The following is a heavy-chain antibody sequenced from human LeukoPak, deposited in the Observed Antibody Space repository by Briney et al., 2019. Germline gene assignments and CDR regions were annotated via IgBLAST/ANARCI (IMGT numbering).Heavy chain of an antibody. CDR1: VFTFYSHA. Sequence: GGSLRLSCTASVFTFYSHAMPWVRQAPGKGLQWVSVISGGGRTTEYADSVKGRFTVSRDNSVNTLSLHMDSLRVEDTAIYYCAKNVVFTRYFDSWGQGTLVTVSS. V-gene: IGHV3-23*01. CDR2: ISGGGRTT. D-gene: IGHD2-21*01. J-gene: IGHJ4*02. CDR3: AKNVVFTRYFDS.